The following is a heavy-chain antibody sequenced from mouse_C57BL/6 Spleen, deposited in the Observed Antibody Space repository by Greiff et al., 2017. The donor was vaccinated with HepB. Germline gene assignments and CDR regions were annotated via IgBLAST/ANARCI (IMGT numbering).Heavy chain of an antibody. Sequence: QVQLQQSGPELVKPAASVKISCKASGYAFSSSWMNWVKQRPGKGLEWIGRIYPGDGDTNYNGKFKGKATLTADKSSSTAYMQLSSLTSEDSAVYFCAKNYAPAWFAYWGQGTLVTVSA. CDR1: GYAFSSSW. CDR3: AKNYAPAWFAY. CDR2: IYPGDGDT. J-gene: IGHJ3*01. V-gene: IGHV1-82*01. D-gene: IGHD1-1*01.